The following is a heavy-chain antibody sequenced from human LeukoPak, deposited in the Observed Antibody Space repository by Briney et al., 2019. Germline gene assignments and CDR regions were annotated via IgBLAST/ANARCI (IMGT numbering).Heavy chain of an antibody. V-gene: IGHV4-30-4*08. CDR1: GGSISSGDYY. J-gene: IGHJ4*02. CDR2: IYYSGST. CDR3: ARWALATVGSFDY. D-gene: IGHD4-23*01. Sequence: PSETLSLTCTVSGGSISSGDYYWSWIRQPPGKGLEWIGYIYYSGSTYYNPCLKSRVTISVDTSKNQFSLKLSSVTAADTAVYYCARWALATVGSFDYWGQGTLVTVSS.